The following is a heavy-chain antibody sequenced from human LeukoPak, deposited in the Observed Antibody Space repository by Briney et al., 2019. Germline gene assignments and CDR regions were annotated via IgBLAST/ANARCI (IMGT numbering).Heavy chain of an antibody. CDR3: ARVMGYGGNSAPPFRY. D-gene: IGHD4-23*01. J-gene: IGHJ4*02. CDR1: GFTFSSYA. V-gene: IGHV3-23*01. Sequence: PGGSLRLSCAASGFTFSSYAMSWVRQAPGKGLEWVSAISGSGGSTYYADSVKGRFTISRDNSKNTLYLQMNSLRAEDTAVYYCARVMGYGGNSAPPFRYWGQGTLVTVSS. CDR2: ISGSGGST.